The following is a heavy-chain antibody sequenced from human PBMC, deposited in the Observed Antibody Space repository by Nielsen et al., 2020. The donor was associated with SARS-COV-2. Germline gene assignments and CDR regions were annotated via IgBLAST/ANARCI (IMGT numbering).Heavy chain of an antibody. Sequence: ASVKVSCKASGYTFTDYYIHWVRQAPGQGLEWMGIMDPSSGSTRYAQKLQGRVTMTRDTSTSTVYIEVSSLRAEDTAVYYCARTPGAYFDYWGQGTLVTVSS. V-gene: IGHV1-46*04. CDR1: GYTFTDYY. CDR2: MDPSSGST. CDR3: ARTPGAYFDY. J-gene: IGHJ4*02. D-gene: IGHD1-26*01.